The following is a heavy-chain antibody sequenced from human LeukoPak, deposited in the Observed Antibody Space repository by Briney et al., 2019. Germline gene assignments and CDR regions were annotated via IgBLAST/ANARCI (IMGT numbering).Heavy chain of an antibody. J-gene: IGHJ4*02. V-gene: IGHV5-51*01. CDR3: ARTAAAGVDY. Sequence: GESLKISCKGSGYSFTNYWIGWVRQMPGKGLEWMGIIYSGDSDTTYSPSFQGQVTISADKSITTAYLQWSSLKASDTAMYYCARTAAAGVDYWGQGTLVTVSS. D-gene: IGHD6-13*01. CDR1: GYSFTNYW. CDR2: IYSGDSDT.